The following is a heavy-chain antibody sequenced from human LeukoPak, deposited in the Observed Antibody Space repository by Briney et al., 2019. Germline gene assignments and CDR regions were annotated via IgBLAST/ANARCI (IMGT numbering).Heavy chain of an antibody. V-gene: IGHV3-30*18. CDR3: AKSLGRVRECFDY. Sequence: GGSLRLSCAASGFTFSSYGMHWVRQAPGKGLEWVAVISYDGSNKYYADSVKGRFTISRDNSKNTLYLQMNSLRAEDTAVYYCAKSLGRVRECFDYWGQGTLVTVSS. J-gene: IGHJ4*02. D-gene: IGHD3-10*01. CDR1: GFTFSSYG. CDR2: ISYDGSNK.